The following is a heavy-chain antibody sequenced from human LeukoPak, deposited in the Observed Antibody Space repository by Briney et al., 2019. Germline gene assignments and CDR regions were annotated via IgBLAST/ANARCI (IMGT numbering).Heavy chain of an antibody. Sequence: SQTLSLTCAISGDSVSSNSAAWNWIRQSPSRGLEWLGRTYYRSKWYNEYAVSVKSRITINPDTSKNQFSLQLNSVTPEDTAVYYCARDGRITMVRGVIKDWFDPWGQGTLVTVSS. J-gene: IGHJ5*02. D-gene: IGHD3-10*01. CDR2: TYYRSKWYN. CDR1: GDSVSSNSAA. CDR3: ARDGRITMVRGVIKDWFDP. V-gene: IGHV6-1*01.